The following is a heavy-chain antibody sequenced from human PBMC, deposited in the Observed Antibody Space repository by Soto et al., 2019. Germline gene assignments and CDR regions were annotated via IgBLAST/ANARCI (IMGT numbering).Heavy chain of an antibody. CDR1: GGSISSGDYY. J-gene: IGHJ4*02. D-gene: IGHD3-22*01. V-gene: IGHV4-30-4*01. CDR3: AREVYYYDSSGYYPTQIDY. Sequence: SETLSLTCTVSGGSISSGDYYWSWIRQPPGKGLEWIGYIYYSGSTYYNPSLKSRVTISVDTSKNQFSLKLSSVIAADTAVYYCAREVYYYDSSGYYPTQIDYWSQGTLVTVSS. CDR2: IYYSGST.